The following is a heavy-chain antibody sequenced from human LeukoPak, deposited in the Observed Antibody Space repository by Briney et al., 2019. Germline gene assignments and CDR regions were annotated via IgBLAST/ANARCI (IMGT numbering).Heavy chain of an antibody. CDR1: GFTFSSYG. D-gene: IGHD1-26*01. Sequence: PGGSLRLSCAASGFTFSSYGMHWVRQAPGKGLEWVAFIRYDGSNKYYADSVKGRFTISRDNSKNTLYLQMNSLRAEDTAVYYCAKEYYVAFDSDTGIVGATPGDYYYMDVWGQGTLVTVSS. J-gene: IGHJ6*03. CDR2: IRYDGSNK. CDR3: AKEYYVAFDSDTGIVGATPGDYYYMDV. V-gene: IGHV3-30*02.